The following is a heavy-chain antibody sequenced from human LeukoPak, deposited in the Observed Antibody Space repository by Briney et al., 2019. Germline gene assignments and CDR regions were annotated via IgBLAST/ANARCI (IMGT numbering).Heavy chain of an antibody. CDR3: AKDRSDNKTWYAGSH. CDR1: GFTFRTYA. V-gene: IGHV3-23*01. D-gene: IGHD2-8*01. J-gene: IGHJ4*02. CDR2: ISGSGDSP. Sequence: PGGSLRLSCAASGFTFRTYAMSWVRQAPGKGLEWASAISGSGDSPYYADSVKGRFTISRDNSWNTLFLQMHSLRDEDTAVYYCAKDRSDNKTWYAGSHWGQGTLVTVSS.